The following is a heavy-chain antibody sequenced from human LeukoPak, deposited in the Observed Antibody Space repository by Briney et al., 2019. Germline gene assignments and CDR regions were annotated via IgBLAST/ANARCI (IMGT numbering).Heavy chain of an antibody. CDR1: GFTFSHHA. CDR3: AKGSAPAAILFDL. J-gene: IGHJ5*02. V-gene: IGHV3-23*01. D-gene: IGHD2-2*01. CDR2: INGSGDST. Sequence: PGGSLRLSCAASGFTFSHHAMSWVRQTPGKGLVWVSTINGSGDSTYYADSVKGRFTISRDNSKNTLFVQMNDLRAEDTAVYYCAKGSAPAAILFDLCGRGVLVTVSS.